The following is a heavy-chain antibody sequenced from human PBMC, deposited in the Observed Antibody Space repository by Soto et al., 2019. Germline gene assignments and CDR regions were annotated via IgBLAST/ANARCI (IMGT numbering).Heavy chain of an antibody. CDR1: GVTVSSNY. CDR3: ARHGYNYGGGYFDY. Sequence: EVQLVESGGGLVQPGGSLRLSCAASGVTVSSNYMSWVRQAPGKGREWVSVIYSGGSTYYADSVKGRFTISRDNSKNTLYLQMNSLRAEDTAVYYCARHGYNYGGGYFDYWGKGTLVTVSS. J-gene: IGHJ4*02. D-gene: IGHD5-18*01. V-gene: IGHV3-66*04. CDR2: IYSGGST.